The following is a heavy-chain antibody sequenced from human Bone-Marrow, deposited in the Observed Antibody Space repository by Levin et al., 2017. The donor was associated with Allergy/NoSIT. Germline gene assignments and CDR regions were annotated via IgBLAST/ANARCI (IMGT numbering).Heavy chain of an antibody. CDR1: GGSISSSSYY. CDR3: ARQSLTLAARSRHPQVYYDYGMDV. D-gene: IGHD6-13*01. V-gene: IGHV4-39*01. CDR2: IYYSGST. Sequence: SETLSLTCTVSGGSISSSSYYWGWIRQPPGKGLEWIGSIYYSGSTYYNPSLKSRVTISVDTSKNQFSLKLSSVTAADTAVYYCARQSLTLAARSRHPQVYYDYGMDVWGQGTTVTVSS. J-gene: IGHJ6*02.